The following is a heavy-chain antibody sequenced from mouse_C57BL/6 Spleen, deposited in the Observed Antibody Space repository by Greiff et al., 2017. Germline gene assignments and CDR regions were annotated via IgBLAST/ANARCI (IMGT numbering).Heavy chain of an antibody. CDR3: AREEKAMDY. CDR1: GYTFTDYN. V-gene: IGHV1-22*01. Sequence: VQLKESGPELVKPGASVKMSCKASGYTFTDYNMHWVKQSHGKSLEWIGYINPNNGGTSYNQKFKGKATLTVNKSSSTAYMELRSLTSEDSAVYYCAREEKAMDYWGQGTSVTVSS. CDR2: INPNNGGT. J-gene: IGHJ4*01.